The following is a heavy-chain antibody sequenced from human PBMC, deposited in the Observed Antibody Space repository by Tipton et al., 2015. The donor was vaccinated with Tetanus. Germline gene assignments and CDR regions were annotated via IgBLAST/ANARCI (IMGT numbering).Heavy chain of an antibody. J-gene: IGHJ6*03. Sequence: SLRLSCAASGFTFRNFNMNWVRQAPGQGLEWVSSISPISTYIFYGDSVKGRFTISRDNAKNSLHLQMNSLRAEDTAVYYCAKEALGVMDVWGKGTTVAVSS. CDR1: GFTFRNFN. CDR3: AKEALGVMDV. V-gene: IGHV3-21*04. CDR2: ISPISTYI.